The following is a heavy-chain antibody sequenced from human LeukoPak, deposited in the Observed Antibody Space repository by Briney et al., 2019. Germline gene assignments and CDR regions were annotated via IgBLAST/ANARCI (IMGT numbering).Heavy chain of an antibody. D-gene: IGHD2-21*02. CDR1: GFSLSSSGVG. V-gene: IGHV2-5*02. CDR3: AHSVRVTSPHDAFDV. CDR2: IYWDDDK. J-gene: IGHJ3*01. Sequence: SGPTLVNPTQPLTLTSTFSGFSLSSSGVGVGWIRQPPGKALEWLALIYWDDDKRYSPSLKSRLTITKDTSKNQVVLTLTNMHPVNPGTYYCAHSVRVTSPHDAFDVWGQGTMVTVSS.